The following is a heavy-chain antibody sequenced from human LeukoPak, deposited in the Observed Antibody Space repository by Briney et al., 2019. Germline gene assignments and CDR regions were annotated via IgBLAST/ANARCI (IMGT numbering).Heavy chain of an antibody. V-gene: IGHV4-39*07. CDR3: ARLRGFGASNYYYMDV. CDR1: GGSISSSNFY. CDR2: INHSGST. Sequence: PSETLSLTCTVSGGSISSSNFYWGWIRQPPGKGLEWIGEINHSGSTNYNPSLKSRVTISVDTSKNQFSLKLSSVTAADTAVYYCARLRGFGASNYYYMDVWGKGTTVTISS. J-gene: IGHJ6*03. D-gene: IGHD3-10*01.